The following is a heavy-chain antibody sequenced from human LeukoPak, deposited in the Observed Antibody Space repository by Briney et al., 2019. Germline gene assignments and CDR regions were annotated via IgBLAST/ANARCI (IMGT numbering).Heavy chain of an antibody. CDR2: IYSSGIT. CDR3: ARDRDWFDP. CDR1: VGSVRNYY. D-gene: IGHD3-10*01. V-gene: IGHV4-59*02. J-gene: IGHJ5*02. Sequence: SETLSLTCTVSVGSVRNYYWSWIRQPPGKGLEWIGYIYSSGITNYNPSLKSRVTISVDTSKNQFSLKLTSVTAAESAVYYCARDRDWFDPWGQGTLVTVSS.